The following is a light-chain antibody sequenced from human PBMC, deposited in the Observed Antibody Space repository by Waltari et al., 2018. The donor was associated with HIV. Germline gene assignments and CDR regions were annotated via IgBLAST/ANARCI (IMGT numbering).Light chain of an antibody. CDR3: CSYAGNHNYV. V-gene: IGLV2-11*01. CDR1: SSDVGGYNS. Sequence: QSALTQPRSVSGSPGQSVTISCTGTSSDVGGYNSVSWYQHHPGKAPKLIIFDVTERPSVVPDRFSGSKSGSTASLTISGLQAEDETDYYCCSYAGNHNYVFGTGTKVTVL. CDR2: DVT. J-gene: IGLJ1*01.